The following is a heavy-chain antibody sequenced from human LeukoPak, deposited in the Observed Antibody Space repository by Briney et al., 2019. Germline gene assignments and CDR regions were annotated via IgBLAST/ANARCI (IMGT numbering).Heavy chain of an antibody. CDR3: TRENRWFGELPHFDY. D-gene: IGHD3-10*01. CDR2: IRSKAYGGTT. V-gene: IGHV3-49*04. Sequence: GGSLRLSCAASGFTFSNYVMSWVRQAPGKGLEWVGFIRSKAYGGTTEYAASVKGRFTISRDDSKSIAYLQMNSLKTEDTAVYYCTRENRWFGELPHFDYWGQGTLVTVSS. J-gene: IGHJ4*02. CDR1: GFTFSNYV.